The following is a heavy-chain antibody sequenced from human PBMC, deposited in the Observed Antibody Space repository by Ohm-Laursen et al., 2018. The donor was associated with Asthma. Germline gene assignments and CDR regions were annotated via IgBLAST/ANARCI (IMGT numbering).Heavy chain of an antibody. V-gene: IGHV3-33*06. Sequence: SLRLSCAASGFIFTNYGMHWVRQAPGKGLEWVAVIWYDGSNKYYADSVKGRFTISRDNSKNTLYLQMNSLRAEDTAVYYCAKNDYYGMDVWGQGTTVTVSS. CDR3: AKNDYYGMDV. J-gene: IGHJ6*02. CDR2: IWYDGSNK. CDR1: GFIFTNYG.